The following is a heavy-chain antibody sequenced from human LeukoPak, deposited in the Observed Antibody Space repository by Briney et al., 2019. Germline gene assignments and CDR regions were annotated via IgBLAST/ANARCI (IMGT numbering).Heavy chain of an antibody. CDR1: GFSVSSNY. D-gene: IGHD4-17*01. CDR3: ARGYGDFRVEGRYFHS. CDR2: IHSGGNT. Sequence: PGGSQRLSCAASGFSVSSNYMTWVRQAPGKGLEWVSVIHSGGNTYYADSVRGRFTISRDNSKNTLYLRMNSLRAEDTAVYYCARGYGDFRVEGRYFHSWGQGTLVTVSS. V-gene: IGHV3-53*01. J-gene: IGHJ4*02.